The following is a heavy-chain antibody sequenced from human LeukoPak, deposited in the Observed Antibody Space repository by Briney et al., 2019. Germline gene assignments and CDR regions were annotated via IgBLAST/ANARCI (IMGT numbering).Heavy chain of an antibody. CDR1: GYSISSGYY. Sequence: SETLSLTCTVSGYSISSGYYWGWIRQPPGKGLEWIGSIYHSGRTYYNPSLKSRVTISVDTSKNQFSLKLNSLTTGDTAVYYCTRGAGWLIDYWGQGILVTVSS. CDR2: IYHSGRT. CDR3: TRGAGWLIDY. J-gene: IGHJ4*02. V-gene: IGHV4-38-2*02. D-gene: IGHD3-16*01.